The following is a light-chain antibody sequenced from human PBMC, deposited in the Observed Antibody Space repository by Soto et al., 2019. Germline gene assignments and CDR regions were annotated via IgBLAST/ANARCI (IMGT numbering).Light chain of an antibody. CDR1: QSVSSSY. CDR2: GAS. Sequence: IVLTQSPVTLSLSPWERATLSCSASQSVSSSYLAWYQQKPGQAPRLLIYGASSRATGIPDRFSGSGSGTDFTLTISRLEPEDFAVYYCQQYGSSPPVTFGPGTKVDIK. V-gene: IGKV3-20*01. CDR3: QQYGSSPPVT. J-gene: IGKJ3*01.